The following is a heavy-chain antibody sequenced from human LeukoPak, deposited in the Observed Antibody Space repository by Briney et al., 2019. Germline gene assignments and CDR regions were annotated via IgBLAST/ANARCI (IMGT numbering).Heavy chain of an antibody. J-gene: IGHJ3*02. D-gene: IGHD4-17*01. Sequence: GGSLRLSCAASGFTFGSYGMSWVRQAPGKGLEWVSFITPNADRASYADSVKGRFTISRDNPRNTLYMQMNNLRAVDTAVYYCARVDYGEAGAFDIWGQGTMVTVSS. CDR2: ITPNADRA. CDR1: GFTFGSYG. V-gene: IGHV3-23*01. CDR3: ARVDYGEAGAFDI.